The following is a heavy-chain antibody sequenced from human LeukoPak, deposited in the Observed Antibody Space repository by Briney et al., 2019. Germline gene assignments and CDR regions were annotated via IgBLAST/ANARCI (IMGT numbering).Heavy chain of an antibody. CDR3: ARDRSLTAGYYFDY. Sequence: GSRRLASAASGFTLTSDGMHCDRQAPGDGLEWVALIWYEVSNKYYANSVKGRFTISRDNSKSTLYLQMNSLRAEDTAVYYCARDRSLTAGYYFDYWGQGTLVTVSS. CDR1: GFTLTSDG. CDR2: IWYEVSNK. J-gene: IGHJ4*02. V-gene: IGHV3-30*02.